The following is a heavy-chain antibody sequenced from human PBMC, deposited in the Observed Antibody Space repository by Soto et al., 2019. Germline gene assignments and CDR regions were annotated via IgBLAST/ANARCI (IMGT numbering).Heavy chain of an antibody. D-gene: IGHD4-17*01. Sequence: SETLSLTCAVYGGSFSGYYWSWIRQPPGKGLEWIGEINHSGSTNYNPSLKSRVTISVDTSKNQFSLKLSSVTAADTAVYYCASPIDDYGDYVFDYWGQGXLVTVSS. CDR1: GGSFSGYY. CDR3: ASPIDDYGDYVFDY. V-gene: IGHV4-34*01. CDR2: INHSGST. J-gene: IGHJ4*02.